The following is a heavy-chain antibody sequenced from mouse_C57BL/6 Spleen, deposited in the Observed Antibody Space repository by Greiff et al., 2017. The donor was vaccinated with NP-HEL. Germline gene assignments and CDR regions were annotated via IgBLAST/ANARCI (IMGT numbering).Heavy chain of an antibody. CDR2: IDPENGDP. CDR3: TTSSTTVRYFDF. V-gene: IGHV14-4*01. D-gene: IGHD1-1*01. Sequence: EVQLVESGAELVRPGASVKLSCTASGFNIKDDYMHWVKQRPEQGLEWIGWIDPENGDPEYASKFQGKATITADTSSNTAYLQLSSLTSEDTAVYYCTTSSTTVRYFDFWGQGTTLTVSS. CDR1: GFNIKDDY. J-gene: IGHJ2*01.